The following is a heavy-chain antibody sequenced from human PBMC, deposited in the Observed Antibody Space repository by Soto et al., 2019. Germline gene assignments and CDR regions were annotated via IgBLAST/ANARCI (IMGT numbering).Heavy chain of an antibody. CDR2: VSYYGST. CDR3: ARVVFSSGLGYYYGMDV. Sequence: SETLSLTCTVSGGSINSYYWSWIRQPPGKGLEWIGYVSYYGSTNYNPSLKSRVTMSVDTSKTHFFLKLTSVTAADAAVYYCARVVFSSGLGYYYGMDVWGQGITVTVSS. J-gene: IGHJ6*02. D-gene: IGHD6-19*01. V-gene: IGHV4-59*01. CDR1: GGSINSYY.